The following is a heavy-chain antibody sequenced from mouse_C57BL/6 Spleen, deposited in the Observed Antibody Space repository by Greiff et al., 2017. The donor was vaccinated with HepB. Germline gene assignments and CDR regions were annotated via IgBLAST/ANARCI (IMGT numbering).Heavy chain of an antibody. J-gene: IGHJ1*03. CDR2: IDPNSGGT. CDR1: GYTFTSYW. CDR3: ARILGIADYDEYFDV. Sequence: VQLQQSGAELVKPGASVKLSCKASGYTFTSYWMHWVKQRPGRGLEWIGRIDPNSGGTKYNEKFKSKATLTVDKPSSTAYMQLSSLTSEDSAVYYCARILGIADYDEYFDVWGTGTTVTVSS. V-gene: IGHV1-72*01. D-gene: IGHD2-4*01.